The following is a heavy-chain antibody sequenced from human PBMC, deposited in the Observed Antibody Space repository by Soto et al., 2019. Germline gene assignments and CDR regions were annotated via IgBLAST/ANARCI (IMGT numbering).Heavy chain of an antibody. CDR3: ARWNYSSGWYSGWSDP. Sequence: GASVKVSCKASGYTFTSYAMHWVRQAPGQRLEWMGWINAGNGNTKYSQKFQGRVTITRDTSASTAYMELSSLRSEDTAVYYCARWNYSSGWYSGWSDPWGQGTLVTVSS. J-gene: IGHJ5*02. V-gene: IGHV1-3*01. CDR1: GYTFTSYA. D-gene: IGHD6-19*01. CDR2: INAGNGNT.